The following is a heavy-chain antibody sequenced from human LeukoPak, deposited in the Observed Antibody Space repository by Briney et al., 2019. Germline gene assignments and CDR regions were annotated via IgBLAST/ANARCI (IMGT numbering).Heavy chain of an antibody. CDR1: GGSISSYY. V-gene: IGHV4-59*12. CDR3: ARGKIAAAGPKDY. CDR2: IYYSGST. Sequence: PETLSLTCTVSGGSISSYYWSWIRQPPGKGLEWIGYIYYSGSTNYNPSLKSRVTISVDTSKNQFSLKLSSVTAADTAVYYCARGKIAAAGPKDYWGQGTLVTVSS. D-gene: IGHD6-13*01. J-gene: IGHJ4*02.